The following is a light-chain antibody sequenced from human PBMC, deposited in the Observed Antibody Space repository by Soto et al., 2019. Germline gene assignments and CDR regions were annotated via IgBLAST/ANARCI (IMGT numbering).Light chain of an antibody. Sequence: EIVLTQSPATLSLSPGERATLSCRASQSVSTYLAWYQQKPGQAPSLLIHDASNSASGVPARFSGIGSVTDFTLTICSRVPDDFAVYYCQHRTNWLYTFGKETKLEI. CDR2: DAS. V-gene: IGKV3-11*01. CDR1: QSVSTY. J-gene: IGKJ2*01. CDR3: QHRTNWLYT.